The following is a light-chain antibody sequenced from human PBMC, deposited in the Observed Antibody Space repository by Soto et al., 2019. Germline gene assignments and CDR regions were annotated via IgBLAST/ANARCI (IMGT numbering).Light chain of an antibody. J-gene: IGLJ3*02. CDR2: RDD. Sequence: QPVLTQPPSLSGTPGQRVTISCSGSNSNIGRYSVNWYQHFPGTAPKILIYRDDERPSGVPDRFSGSKSGTSASLAISGLQSEDEGEYYCAAWDANLNGPLFGGGNKITV. V-gene: IGLV1-44*01. CDR3: AAWDANLNGPL. CDR1: NSNIGRYS.